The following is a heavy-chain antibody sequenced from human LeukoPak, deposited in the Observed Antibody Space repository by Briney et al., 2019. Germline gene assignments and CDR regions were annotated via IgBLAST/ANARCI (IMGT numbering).Heavy chain of an antibody. J-gene: IGHJ4*02. D-gene: IGHD5-12*01. Sequence: PSETLSLTCTVSGGSISSSSYYWGWIRQPPGKGLEWIGSIYYSGSTYYNPSLKSRVTISVDRSKNQFSLKLSSVTAADTAVYYCARGSHSGYDWGGLFDYWGQGTLVTVSS. CDR1: GGSISSSSYY. V-gene: IGHV4-39*07. CDR3: ARGSHSGYDWGGLFDY. CDR2: IYYSGST.